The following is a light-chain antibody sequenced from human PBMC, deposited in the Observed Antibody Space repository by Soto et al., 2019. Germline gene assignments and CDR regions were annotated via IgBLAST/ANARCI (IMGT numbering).Light chain of an antibody. V-gene: IGKV3-20*01. CDR3: QYYDTSPPGFT. J-gene: IGKJ3*01. Sequence: EVVLTQSPVNLSLSPGEGATLSCRASQSVSSSYIAWYQQKPGQAPRLLIYDTSSRATGIPDRFSGSGSGTDFTLTISGLEPEDFAVYYCQYYDTSPPGFTFGPGTKVDIK. CDR1: QSVSSSY. CDR2: DTS.